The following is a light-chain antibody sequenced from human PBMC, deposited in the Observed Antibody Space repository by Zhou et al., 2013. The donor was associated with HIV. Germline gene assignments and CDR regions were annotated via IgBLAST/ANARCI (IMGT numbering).Light chain of an antibody. J-gene: IGKJ5*01. V-gene: IGKV1-33*01. Sequence: DIQMTQSPSTLSASVGDRVIITCQASQDISRYLNWYQQKPGKAPKLLIYDASNLETGVPSRFSGSGSGTDFTFTISSLQPEDIATYYCQQYDNLPRPPITFGQGTRLEIK. CDR3: QQYDNLPRPPIT. CDR2: DAS. CDR1: QDISRY.